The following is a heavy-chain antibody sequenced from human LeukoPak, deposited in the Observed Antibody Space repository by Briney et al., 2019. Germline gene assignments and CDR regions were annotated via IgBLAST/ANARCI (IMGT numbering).Heavy chain of an antibody. CDR3: ARVLGSGSYYYYYYYMDV. J-gene: IGHJ6*03. D-gene: IGHD3-10*01. Sequence: ASVKVSCKASGYTFTNYDLSWVRQATGQGLEWMGWMNPNSGNTGYAQKFQGRVTITRNTSISIAYMELSSLRSEDTAVYYCARVLGSGSYYYYYYYMDVWGKGTTVTVSS. CDR2: MNPNSGNT. V-gene: IGHV1-8*03. CDR1: GYTFTNYD.